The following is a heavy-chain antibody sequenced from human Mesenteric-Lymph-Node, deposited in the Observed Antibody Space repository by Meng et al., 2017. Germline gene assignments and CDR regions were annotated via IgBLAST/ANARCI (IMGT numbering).Heavy chain of an antibody. V-gene: IGHV1-8*03. J-gene: IGHJ4*02. CDR1: GYTFTSYD. CDR3: ARVLGYSYGYAHGY. D-gene: IGHD5-18*01. CDR2: MNPSSGNT. Sequence: ASVKVSCKASGYTFTSYDINWVRQATGQGLEWMGWMNPSSGNTGYAQKFQGRVTITRNTSISTAYMELSSLRSEDTAVYYCARVLGYSYGYAHGYWGQGTLVTVSS.